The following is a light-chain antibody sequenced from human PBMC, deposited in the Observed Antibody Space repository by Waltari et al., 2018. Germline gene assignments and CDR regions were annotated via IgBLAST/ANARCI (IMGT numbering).Light chain of an antibody. Sequence: EIVLPQSPATLSLSPGERATLSCRASQSVSSYLAWYQQKPGQAPRLLIYDASNRATGIPARFSGSGSGTDFTLTISSLEPEDFAVYYCQQRSNWPLSYTFGQGTKLEIK. CDR1: QSVSSY. CDR3: QQRSNWPLSYT. J-gene: IGKJ2*01. V-gene: IGKV3-11*01. CDR2: DAS.